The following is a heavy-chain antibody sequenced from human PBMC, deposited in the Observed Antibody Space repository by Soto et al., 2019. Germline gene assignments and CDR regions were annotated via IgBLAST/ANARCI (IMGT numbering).Heavy chain of an antibody. CDR2: ISGSGGST. CDR1: GFTLSSYA. Sequence: GGSLRLSCAASGFTLSSYALSWVRQAPGKGLEWVSAISGSGGSTYYADSVKGRFTISRDNSKNTLYLQMNSLRAEDTAVYYCAKDPYSSGWYDYFDYWGQGTLVTVSS. CDR3: AKDPYSSGWYDYFDY. D-gene: IGHD6-19*01. V-gene: IGHV3-23*01. J-gene: IGHJ4*02.